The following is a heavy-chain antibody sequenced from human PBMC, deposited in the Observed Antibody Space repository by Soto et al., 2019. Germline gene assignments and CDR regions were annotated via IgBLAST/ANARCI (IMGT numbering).Heavy chain of an antibody. D-gene: IGHD3-22*01. CDR1: GFTFSSYA. CDR2: ISGSGGST. Sequence: LRLSCAASGFTFSSYAMSWVRQAPGKGLEWVSAISGSGGSTYYADSVKGRFTISRDNSKNTLYLQMNSLRAEDTAVYYCAKDFPGDYYDSSGTAGYWGQGTLVTVSS. J-gene: IGHJ4*02. V-gene: IGHV3-23*01. CDR3: AKDFPGDYYDSSGTAGY.